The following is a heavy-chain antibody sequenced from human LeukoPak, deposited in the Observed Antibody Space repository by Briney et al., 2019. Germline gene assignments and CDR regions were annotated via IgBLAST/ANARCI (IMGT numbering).Heavy chain of an antibody. Sequence: PGGSLRLSCAASGFTFAGYAMAWVRQAPGKGLNGVTGITGNGDSTYYADSVKGRFTISRDNSRNTLYLQMNSMRAEEPAVYYCAKRDYFYRGAYYPLFANWGQGTLVTVSS. D-gene: IGHD3-22*01. CDR2: ITGNGDST. V-gene: IGHV3-23*01. CDR3: AKRDYFYRGAYYPLFAN. CDR1: GFTFAGYA. J-gene: IGHJ4*02.